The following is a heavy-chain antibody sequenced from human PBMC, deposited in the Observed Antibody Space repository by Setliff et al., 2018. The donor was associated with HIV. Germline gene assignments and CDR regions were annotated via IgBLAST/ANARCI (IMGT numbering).Heavy chain of an antibody. CDR1: GFTFATYA. Sequence: PGGSLRLSCAASGFTFATYAMSWVRQAPGKGLEWVSAISGSGGTIYYADSVKGRFTISRDNAQNSLYLQMSNLRAADTAVYYCVRDWAYWGQGTLVTVSS. V-gene: IGHV3-23*01. J-gene: IGHJ4*02. CDR2: ISGSGGTI. CDR3: VRDWAY. D-gene: IGHD3-16*01.